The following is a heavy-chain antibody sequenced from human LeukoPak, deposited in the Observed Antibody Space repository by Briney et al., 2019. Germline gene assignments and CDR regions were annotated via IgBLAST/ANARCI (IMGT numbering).Heavy chain of an antibody. CDR2: ISYDGSNK. D-gene: IGHD3-22*01. V-gene: IGHV3-30-3*01. CDR1: GFTFGSYA. J-gene: IGHJ4*02. CDR3: ARGGTYYYDSCGYY. Sequence: GGSLRLSCAASGFTFGSYAMHWVRQAPGKGLEWVAVISYDGSNKYYADSVKGRFTISRDNSKNTLYLQMISLRPEDTAVYYCARGGTYYYDSCGYYWGQGTLVTVSS.